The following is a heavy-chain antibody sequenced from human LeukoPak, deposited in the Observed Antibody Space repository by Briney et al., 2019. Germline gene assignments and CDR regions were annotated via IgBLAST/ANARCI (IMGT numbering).Heavy chain of an antibody. CDR3: ARRRVGDLTVGSDTWFDP. J-gene: IGHJ5*02. V-gene: IGHV4-59*08. CDR1: GGSITNYN. D-gene: IGHD2-15*01. Sequence: SQTLSLTCAVSGGSITNYNWNWIRQPPGKGLEWMGYISDSGSTNYNPSLQSRVTISVDTSKNQFSLKLSSVTASDTAVYYCARRRVGDLTVGSDTWFDPWGQGALVTVSS. CDR2: ISDSGST.